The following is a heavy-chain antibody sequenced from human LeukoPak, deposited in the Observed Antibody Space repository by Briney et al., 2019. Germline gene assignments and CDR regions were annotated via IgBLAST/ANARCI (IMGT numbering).Heavy chain of an antibody. J-gene: IGHJ5*02. CDR1: GFTFSSYG. D-gene: IGHD3-10*01. Sequence: GSLRLSCAASGFTFSSYGMSWVRQPPGKGLEWIGEINHSGSTNYNPSLKSRVTISVDTSKNQFSLKLSSVTAADTAVYYCARTTLLLWPYNNWFDPWGQGTLVTVSS. CDR2: INHSGST. V-gene: IGHV4-34*01. CDR3: ARTTLLLWPYNNWFDP.